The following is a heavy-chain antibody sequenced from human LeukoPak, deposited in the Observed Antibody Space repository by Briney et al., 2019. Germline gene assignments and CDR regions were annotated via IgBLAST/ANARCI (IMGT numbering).Heavy chain of an antibody. CDR3: AGDPHGGAALPDY. V-gene: IGHV3-33*01. J-gene: IGHJ4*02. CDR2: IWYDGSNK. D-gene: IGHD3-16*01. CDR1: GFTFSSYG. Sequence: GGSLRLSCAASGFTFSSYGMHWVRQAPGKGLEWVAVIWYDGSNKYYADSVKGRFTISRDNSKNTLYLQMNSLRAEDTAVYYCAGDPHGGAALPDYWGQGTLVTVSS.